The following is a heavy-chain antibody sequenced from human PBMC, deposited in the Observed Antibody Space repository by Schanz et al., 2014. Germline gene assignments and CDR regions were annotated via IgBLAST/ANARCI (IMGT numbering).Heavy chain of an antibody. V-gene: IGHV3-30-3*01. J-gene: IGHJ4*02. CDR1: GFSFSSYT. CDR2: ISYDGNTK. Sequence: VQLLESGGGLVQPGESLRLSCAASGFSFSSYTMGWVRQAPGKGLEWVALISYDGNTKYYADSVKGRFTISRDNSKNTLYLQMNSLRAEDTAVYYCAREDCSATSCYFRYWGQGTLVTVSA. CDR3: AREDCSATSCYFRY. D-gene: IGHD2-21*01.